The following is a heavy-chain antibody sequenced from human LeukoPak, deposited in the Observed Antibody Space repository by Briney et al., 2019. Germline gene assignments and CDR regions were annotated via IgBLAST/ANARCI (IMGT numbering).Heavy chain of an antibody. D-gene: IGHD2-2*01. V-gene: IGHV3-74*01. CDR3: ATAGKYRFDY. J-gene: IGHJ4*02. CDR2: IDSDGNTI. Sequence: GGSLRLSCAGSGFTFSNTWMHWVRQAPGEGLVWVSRIDSDGNTINYADSVKGRFTISRDSARNTLYLQMNSLRVEDTALYFCATAGKYRFDYWGQGTLVTVSS. CDR1: GFTFSNTW.